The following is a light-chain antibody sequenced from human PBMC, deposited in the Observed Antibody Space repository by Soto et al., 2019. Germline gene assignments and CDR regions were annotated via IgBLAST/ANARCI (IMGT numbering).Light chain of an antibody. V-gene: IGKV1-27*01. Sequence: DIQMTQPPSSLSASVGARVTITCRASQNISVYLAWYQQKPGKVPNLLIYSASTLQSGGPSRFSGSGSGTDFTLNISSLQAEDVAIYYCQKFNTAPLTLGQGTLLEIK. CDR2: SAS. CDR1: QNISVY. CDR3: QKFNTAPLT. J-gene: IGKJ5*01.